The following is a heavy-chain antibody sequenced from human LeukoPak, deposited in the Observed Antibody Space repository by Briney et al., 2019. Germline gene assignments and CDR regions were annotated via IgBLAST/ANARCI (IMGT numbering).Heavy chain of an antibody. J-gene: IGHJ6*03. CDR1: GFTFSSYG. CDR2: IRYDGSNK. Sequence: GGSLRLSCAASGFTFSSYGMHWVRQAPGKGLEWVTFIRYDGSNKYYADSVKGRFTISRDNSKNTLYLQMNSLRAEDTAVYYCAKEGWLRLSFYYYYYMDVWGIGTTVTISS. V-gene: IGHV3-30*02. CDR3: AKEGWLRLSFYYYYYMDV. D-gene: IGHD5-12*01.